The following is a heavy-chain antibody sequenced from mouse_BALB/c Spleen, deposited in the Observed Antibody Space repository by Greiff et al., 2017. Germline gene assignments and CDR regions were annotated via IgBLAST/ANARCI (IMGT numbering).Heavy chain of an antibody. D-gene: IGHD1-2*01. J-gene: IGHJ3*01. CDR1: GYSITSDYA. V-gene: IGHV3-2*02. CDR2: ISYSGST. Sequence: DVQLQESGPGLVKPSQSLSLTCTVTGYSITSDYAWNWIRQFPGNKLEWMGYISYSGSTSYNPSLKSRISITRDTSKNQFFLQLNSVTTEDTATYYCATYYGYGGFAYWGQGTLVTVSA. CDR3: ATYYGYGGFAY.